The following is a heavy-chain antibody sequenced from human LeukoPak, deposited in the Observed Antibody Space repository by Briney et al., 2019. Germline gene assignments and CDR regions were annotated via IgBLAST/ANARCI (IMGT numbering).Heavy chain of an antibody. CDR1: GFIFSSYA. D-gene: IGHD4-17*01. CDR2: ISSSGGST. J-gene: IGHJ4*02. Sequence: GGSLRLSCAASGFIFSSYAMSWVRQAPGKGLEWVSAISSSGGSTYYADSVKGRFTISRDNSKNTLYLQMNSLRVEDTAVYYCAKVYGDYFDYFDYWGQGTLVTVSS. CDR3: AKVYGDYFDYFDY. V-gene: IGHV3-23*01.